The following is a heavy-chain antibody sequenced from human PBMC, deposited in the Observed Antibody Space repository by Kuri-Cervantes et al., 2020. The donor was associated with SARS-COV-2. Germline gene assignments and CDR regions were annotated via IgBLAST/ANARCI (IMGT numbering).Heavy chain of an antibody. CDR1: GFTFSDYY. V-gene: IGHV3-11*06. J-gene: IGHJ4*02. CDR3: ARVKISSGSYYVVYFDY. Sequence: GESLKISCAASGFTFSDYYMSWIRQAPGKGLEWVSYISSSSSYTNYADSVKGRFTISRDNAKNSLYLQMNSLRAEDTAAYYCARVKISSGSYYVVYFDYWGQGTLVTVSS. D-gene: IGHD1-26*01. CDR2: ISSSSSYT.